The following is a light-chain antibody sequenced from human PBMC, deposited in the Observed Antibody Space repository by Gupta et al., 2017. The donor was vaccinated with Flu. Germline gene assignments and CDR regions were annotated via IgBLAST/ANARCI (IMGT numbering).Light chain of an antibody. V-gene: IGLV1-47*02. J-gene: IGLJ3*02. CDR3: AAWDDSLSAV. Sequence: QSVLTQPPSASGTPGQRVTISCSGSSSNIGSNYVYCYQQLPGTAPQLLIYSNNQRPSGVPDRCFGSKSGSYASLAISGVRSEDEADYYCAAWDDSLSAVFGGGTKLTVL. CDR2: SNN. CDR1: SSNIGSNY.